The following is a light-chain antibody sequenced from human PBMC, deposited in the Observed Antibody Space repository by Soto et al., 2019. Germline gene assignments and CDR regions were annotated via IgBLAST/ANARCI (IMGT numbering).Light chain of an antibody. CDR3: QQYNNWPPLT. J-gene: IGKJ4*01. CDR2: GAS. Sequence: EIVMTQSPATLSLSPGERATLSCRASQSVSSNLAWYQQKPAQAPRLLIYGASSRATGIPARFSGSGSGTEVTLPIISLQSEDFSVDYCQQYNNWPPLTFGGGTKVEIK. V-gene: IGKV3-15*01. CDR1: QSVSSN.